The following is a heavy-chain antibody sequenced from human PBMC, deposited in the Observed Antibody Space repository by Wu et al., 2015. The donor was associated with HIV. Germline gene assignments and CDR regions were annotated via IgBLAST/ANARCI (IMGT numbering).Heavy chain of an antibody. Sequence: QVQLLESGPGLVKPSETLSLTCAVSGYSISSGYYWGWIRQPPGKGLEWIGTIYHTGSIYYNPPLKSRVTISVDTSKNQFSLKLSSVTAADTAVYYCARHDTIPAAINFGHWGQGTLVTVSS. V-gene: IGHV4-38-2*01. CDR3: ARHDTIPAAINFGH. J-gene: IGHJ4*02. D-gene: IGHD2-2*01. CDR1: GYSISSGYY. CDR2: IYHTGSI.